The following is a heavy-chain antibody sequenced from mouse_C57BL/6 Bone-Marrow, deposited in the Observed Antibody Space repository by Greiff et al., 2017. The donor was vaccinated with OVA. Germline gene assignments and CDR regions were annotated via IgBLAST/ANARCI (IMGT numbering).Heavy chain of an antibody. V-gene: IGHV3-6*01. J-gene: IGHJ1*03. CDR2: ISYAGSN. Sequence: EVQLVESGPGLVKPSQSLSLTCSVTGYSITSGYYWNWIRQFPGNKLEWMGYISYAGSNNYNPSLKNRISITRDTSKNQFFLKLNSVTTEDTATYYCARGSTTVDWYFDVWGTGTTVTVSS. CDR1: GYSITSGYY. CDR3: ARGSTTVDWYFDV. D-gene: IGHD1-1*01.